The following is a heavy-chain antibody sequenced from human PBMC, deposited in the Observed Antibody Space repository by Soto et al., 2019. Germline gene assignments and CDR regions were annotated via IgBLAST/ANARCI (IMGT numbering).Heavy chain of an antibody. CDR2: IVVGSGNT. D-gene: IGHD1-20*01. Sequence: ASVKVSCKASGFTFTSSAVQWVRQARGQRLEWIGWIVVGSGNTNYAQKFQERVTITRDMSTSTAYMELSSLRSEDTAVYYCAADLLFEVSPYYYGMDVWGQGTTVTVSS. CDR3: AADLLFEVSPYYYGMDV. J-gene: IGHJ6*02. V-gene: IGHV1-58*01. CDR1: GFTFTSSA.